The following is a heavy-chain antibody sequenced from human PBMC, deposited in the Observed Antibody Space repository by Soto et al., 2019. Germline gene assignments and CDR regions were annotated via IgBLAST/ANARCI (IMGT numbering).Heavy chain of an antibody. Sequence: QVQLQESGPGLVKPSETLSLTCTVSGGSVSSGSYYWSWNRQHPGKGLAWIGSIYYSGSTNYNPSLQSRVSISVDTYKNQFSQKLSSETAADTALYYCARVKIVVVFRFKGWFEPWGKGTLVTVSS. CDR2: IYYSGST. D-gene: IGHD3-22*01. V-gene: IGHV4-61*01. CDR1: GGSVSSGSYY. CDR3: ARVKIVVVFRFKGWFEP. J-gene: IGHJ5*02.